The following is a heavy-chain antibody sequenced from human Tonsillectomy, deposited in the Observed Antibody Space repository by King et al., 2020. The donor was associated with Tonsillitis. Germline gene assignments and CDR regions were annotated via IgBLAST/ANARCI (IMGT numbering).Heavy chain of an antibody. V-gene: IGHV3-73*01. Sequence: VQLVESGGGLVQPGGSLKLSCAASGFTFSGSAMHWVRQASGKGLEWVGRIRSKANSYATAYAASVKGRFTISRDDSKNTGYLQMNSLKTEDPGVYYCTRPYGSGSYYGDYYYMDVWGKGTTVTVSS. D-gene: IGHD3-10*01. CDR1: GFTFSGSA. CDR3: TRPYGSGSYYGDYYYMDV. J-gene: IGHJ6*03. CDR2: IRSKANSYAT.